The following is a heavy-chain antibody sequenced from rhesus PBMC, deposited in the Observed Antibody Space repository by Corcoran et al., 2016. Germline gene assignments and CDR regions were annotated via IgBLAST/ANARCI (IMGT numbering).Heavy chain of an antibody. J-gene: IGHJ4*01. Sequence: QVQLQESGPGLGTPLETLSLTCAVYGGSTSGGYYHLCWIRQPPGKGLGWGGGIYSGSENTYYNPSLKSRVNISKDTSKNQFSLKLSSGTAADTAVYYCASSIAAALDYWGQGVLVTVSS. V-gene: IGHV4S12*01. CDR1: GGSTSGGYYH. D-gene: IGHD6-43*01. CDR2: IYSGSENT. CDR3: ASSIAAALDY.